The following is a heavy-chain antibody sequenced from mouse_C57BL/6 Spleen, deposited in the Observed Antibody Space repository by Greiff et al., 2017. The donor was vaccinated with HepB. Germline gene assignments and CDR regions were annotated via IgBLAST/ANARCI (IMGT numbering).Heavy chain of an antibody. CDR1: GYTFTSYW. J-gene: IGHJ2*01. D-gene: IGHD1-1*01. Sequence: QVQLQQPGAELVKPGASVKLSCKASGYTFTSYWMHWVKQRPGQGLEWIGMIHPNSGSTNYNEKFKSKATLTVDKSSSTAYMQLSSLTSEDSAVYYCARSDGSSSLGYWGQGTTLTVSS. CDR2: IHPNSGST. CDR3: ARSDGSSSLGY. V-gene: IGHV1-64*01.